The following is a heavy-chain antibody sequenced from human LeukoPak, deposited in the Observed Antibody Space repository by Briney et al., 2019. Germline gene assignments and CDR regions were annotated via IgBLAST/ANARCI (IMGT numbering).Heavy chain of an antibody. Sequence: ASVKVSCKASGYTFTGYYMHWVRQAPGQGLEWMGWINPNSGGTNYAQKFQGRVTMTRDTSISTAYTELSRLTSDDTAVYYCARGSGVVVPAAMSGMDVWGQGTAVTVSS. J-gene: IGHJ6*02. D-gene: IGHD2-2*01. V-gene: IGHV1-2*02. CDR3: ARGSGVVVPAAMSGMDV. CDR2: INPNSGGT. CDR1: GYTFTGYY.